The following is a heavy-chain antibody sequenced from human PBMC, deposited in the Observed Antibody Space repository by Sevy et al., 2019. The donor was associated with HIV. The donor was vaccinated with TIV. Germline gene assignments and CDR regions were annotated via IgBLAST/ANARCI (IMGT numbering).Heavy chain of an antibody. Sequence: GSLRLSCAASGFTFSSYAMSWVRQAPGKGLEWVSGISGSGGRTYYADSVKGRFTISRDNSKNSLSLQMNGLRVEDTGVYYCARVPDSGGRGRADYWGQGTRVTVSS. CDR1: GFTFSSYA. CDR3: ARVPDSGGRGRADY. CDR2: ISGSGGRT. D-gene: IGHD1-26*01. J-gene: IGHJ4*02. V-gene: IGHV3-23*01.